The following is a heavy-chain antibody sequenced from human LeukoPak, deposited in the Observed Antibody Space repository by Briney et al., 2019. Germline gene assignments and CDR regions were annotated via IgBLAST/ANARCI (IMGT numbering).Heavy chain of an antibody. CDR2: ISSSSSYI. D-gene: IGHD3-22*01. Sequence: GGSLRLSCAASGFTFSSYEMNWVRQAPGKGLEWVSSISSSSSYIYYADSVKGRFTISRDNAKNSLYLQMNSLRAEDTAVYYCARVEHYYDSSGYTPAIDYWGQGTLVTVSS. J-gene: IGHJ4*02. CDR3: ARVEHYYDSSGYTPAIDY. V-gene: IGHV3-21*01. CDR1: GFTFSSYE.